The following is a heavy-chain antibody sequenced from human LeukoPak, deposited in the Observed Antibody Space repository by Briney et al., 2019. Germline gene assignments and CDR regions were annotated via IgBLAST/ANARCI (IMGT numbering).Heavy chain of an antibody. D-gene: IGHD6-19*01. V-gene: IGHV3-7*01. J-gene: IGHJ4*02. CDR3: ARVGSGWSDY. CDR2: IKQEGSEK. Sequence: GGSLRLSCAASGFTFSSYAMSWVRQAPGKGLEWVANIKQEGSEKYYVDSVKGRFTISRDNAKNSLYLQMNSLRAEDTAVYYCARVGSGWSDYWGQGTLVTVSS. CDR1: GFTFSSYA.